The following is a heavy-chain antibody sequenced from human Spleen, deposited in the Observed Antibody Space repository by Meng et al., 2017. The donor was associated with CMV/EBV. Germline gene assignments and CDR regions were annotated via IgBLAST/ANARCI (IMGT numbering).Heavy chain of an antibody. D-gene: IGHD5-12*01. V-gene: IGHV1-2*02. CDR3: ARSTRGYDPDFDH. CDR1: GFTFTDYD. CDR2: VNPHSGGT. J-gene: IGHJ4*02. Sequence: KTSGFTFTDYDLPWLRQAPGKGIEWMGWVNPHSGGTNYAQRFQGRLTVARDAPINTAYMELNKLTYEDAAFYFCARSTRGYDPDFDHWGQGTLVTVSS.